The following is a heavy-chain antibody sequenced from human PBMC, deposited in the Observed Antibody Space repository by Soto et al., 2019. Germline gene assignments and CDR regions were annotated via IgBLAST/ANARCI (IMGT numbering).Heavy chain of an antibody. CDR2: ISSNGGST. CDR3: ARDTYRLLWFGELTPSYYMDV. Sequence: GGSLRLSCAASGFTFSSYAMHWVRQAPGKGLEYVSAISSNGGSTYYANSVKGRFTISRDNSKNTLYLQMGSLRAEDMAVYYCARDTYRLLWFGELTPSYYMDVWGKGTTVTVSS. D-gene: IGHD3-10*01. J-gene: IGHJ6*03. CDR1: GFTFSSYA. V-gene: IGHV3-64*01.